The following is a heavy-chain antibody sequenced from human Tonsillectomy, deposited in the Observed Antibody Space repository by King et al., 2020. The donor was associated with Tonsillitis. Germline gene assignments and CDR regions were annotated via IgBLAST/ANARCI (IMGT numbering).Heavy chain of an antibody. Sequence: VQLQESGPGLVKPSQTLSLTCSVSGGSISSGSYYWSWIRQPAGKGLEWIGRIYTSGSTNYNPPLKSRVTMSVDTSKNQFFLKLSSVTAADTSVYYCARDVYLGYCSSTSCEYWFDPWGQGTLVTVSS. V-gene: IGHV4-61*02. D-gene: IGHD2-2*01. J-gene: IGHJ5*02. CDR1: GGSISSGSYY. CDR3: ARDVYLGYCSSTSCEYWFDP. CDR2: IYTSGST.